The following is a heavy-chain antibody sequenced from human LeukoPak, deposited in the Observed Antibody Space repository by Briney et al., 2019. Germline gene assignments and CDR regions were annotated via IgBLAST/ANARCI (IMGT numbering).Heavy chain of an antibody. CDR1: GFTFSDYY. V-gene: IGHV3-11*01. D-gene: IGHD4-23*01. CDR2: ISSSGSTI. CDR3: ARETTVVTYAFDI. J-gene: IGHJ3*02. Sequence: GGSLRLSCAASGFTFSDYYMSWIRQAPGKGLEWVSYISSSGSTIYYADSVKGRFTISRDNAKNSLYLQMNSLRAEDTAVYYRARETTVVTYAFDIWGQGTMVTVSS.